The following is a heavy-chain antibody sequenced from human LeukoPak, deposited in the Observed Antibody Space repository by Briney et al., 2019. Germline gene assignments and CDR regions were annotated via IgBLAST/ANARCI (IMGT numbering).Heavy chain of an antibody. J-gene: IGHJ5*02. D-gene: IGHD3-22*01. CDR3: ARSYDYESSCYYFDP. CDR2: IKQDGSEK. V-gene: IGHV3-7*01. CDR1: GFTFSSYW. Sequence: GGSLRLSCAASGFTFSSYWMSWVRQAPGKGLEWVSTIKQDGSEKYYVDSVKGRFTISRDNAKNSLYLQMNSLRAEDTAVYYCARSYDYESSCYYFDPWGQGTLVTVSS.